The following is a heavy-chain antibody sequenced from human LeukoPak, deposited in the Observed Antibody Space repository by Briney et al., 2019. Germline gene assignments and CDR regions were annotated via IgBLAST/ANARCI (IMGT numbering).Heavy chain of an antibody. CDR3: ARQFEF. Sequence: SETLSLTCTVFGGSLSSYYWVWVRQPPGKGLEWIGLIYSSGSIKYSPSLKSRLTISLDTSKNQISLKLTSVTAADTAIYYCARQFEFWGRGTLVTVSS. J-gene: IGHJ4*02. CDR1: GGSLSSYY. CDR2: IYSSGSI. V-gene: IGHV4-59*08.